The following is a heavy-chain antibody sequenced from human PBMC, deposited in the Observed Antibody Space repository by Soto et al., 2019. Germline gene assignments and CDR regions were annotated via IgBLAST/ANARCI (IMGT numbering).Heavy chain of an antibody. CDR3: ARAAEGWNYDILTGYSPYVYFDY. J-gene: IGHJ4*02. D-gene: IGHD3-9*01. Sequence: GASVKVSCKASGFTFTSSAVQWVRQARGQRLEWIGWIVVGSGNTNYAQKFQERVTITRDMSTSTAYMELSSLRSEDTAVYYCARAAEGWNYDILTGYSPYVYFDYWGQGTLVTVSS. CDR2: IVVGSGNT. CDR1: GFTFTSSA. V-gene: IGHV1-58*01.